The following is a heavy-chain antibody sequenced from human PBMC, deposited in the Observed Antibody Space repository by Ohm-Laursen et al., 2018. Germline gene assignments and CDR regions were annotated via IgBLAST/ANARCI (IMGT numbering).Heavy chain of an antibody. CDR3: ARFRRLDC. V-gene: IGHV3-7*01. CDR2: IRQDGGEK. J-gene: IGHJ4*02. D-gene: IGHD3-10*01. Sequence: SLRLSCAASGFTFSSYAMTWVRQAPGKGLEWVANIRQDGGEKYYVDSVKGRFTISRDNAKNSLYLQMNSLRAEDSAVYYCARFRRLDCWGQGTLVTVSS. CDR1: GFTFSSYA.